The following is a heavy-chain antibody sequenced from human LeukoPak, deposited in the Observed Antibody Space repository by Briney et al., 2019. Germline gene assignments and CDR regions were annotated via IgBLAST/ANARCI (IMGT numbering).Heavy chain of an antibody. J-gene: IGHJ5*02. V-gene: IGHV3-48*04. D-gene: IGHD4-17*01. CDR3: ARRTVTTMYNWFDP. Sequence: PGGSLRLSCAASGFTFSSYSMNWVRQAPGKGLEWVSYISSSGSTIYYADSVKGRFTISRDNAKNSLYLQMNSLRAEDTAVYYCARRTVTTMYNWFDPWGQGTLVTVSS. CDR1: GFTFSSYS. CDR2: ISSSGSTI.